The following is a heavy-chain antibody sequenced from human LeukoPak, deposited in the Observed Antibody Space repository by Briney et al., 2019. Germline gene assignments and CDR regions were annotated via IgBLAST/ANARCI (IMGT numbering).Heavy chain of an antibody. CDR2: INNDGSST. V-gene: IGHV3-74*01. CDR1: GFTFSTYW. J-gene: IGHJ4*02. CDR3: TLTKGYSSSLSLDY. Sequence: GGSLRLSCAASGFTFSTYWMHWVRQAPGKGLVWVSRINNDGSSTSYADSVKGRFTISRDHAKNTLYLQMNSLRAEDTAVYYCTLTKGYSSSLSLDYWGQGTLVTVSS. D-gene: IGHD6-6*01.